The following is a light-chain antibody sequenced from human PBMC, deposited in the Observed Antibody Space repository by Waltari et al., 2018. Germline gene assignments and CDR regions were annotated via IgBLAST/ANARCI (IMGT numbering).Light chain of an antibody. CDR1: QSISNW. Sequence: DIQMTQSPYTLSASVGDRVIITCRASQSISNWLAWYQQKPGKAPKLLIYKESSLASGVPSRFSGSGSGTVFTLTISSLQPDDFATYYCQQYNSYSLLTFGGGTKVEIK. CDR3: QQYNSYSLLT. CDR2: KES. J-gene: IGKJ4*01. V-gene: IGKV1-5*03.